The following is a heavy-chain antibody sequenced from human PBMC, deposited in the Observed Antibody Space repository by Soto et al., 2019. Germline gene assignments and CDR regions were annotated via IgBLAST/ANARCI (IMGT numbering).Heavy chain of an antibody. CDR1: GFTFSTYS. Sequence: EVQLVESGGGLVQPGGSLRLSCVASGFTFSTYSMSWVRQAPGRGLEWISYISGSGSNIYDEDSVKGRFTISRDNVKSCLYRPRNSLREEDTAGYYGARGMGLAGLFIDWYFNLSGRDTLVTVSS. CDR3: ARGMGLAGLFIDWYFNL. CDR2: ISGSGSNI. D-gene: IGHD3-16*01. V-gene: IGHV3-48*02. J-gene: IGHJ2*01.